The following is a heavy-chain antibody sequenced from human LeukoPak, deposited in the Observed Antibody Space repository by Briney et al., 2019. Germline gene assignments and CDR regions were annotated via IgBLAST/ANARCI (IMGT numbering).Heavy chain of an antibody. Sequence: GGSLRLSCAASGFTFSSYSMNWVRQAPGKGLEWVSYISSSSSTIYYADSVKGRFTISRDNAKNSLYLQMNSLRAEDTAVYYCAKDLREYYYDSSGFDYCGQGTLVTVSS. J-gene: IGHJ4*02. V-gene: IGHV3-48*01. CDR2: ISSSSSTI. CDR1: GFTFSSYS. D-gene: IGHD3-22*01. CDR3: AKDLREYYYDSSGFDY.